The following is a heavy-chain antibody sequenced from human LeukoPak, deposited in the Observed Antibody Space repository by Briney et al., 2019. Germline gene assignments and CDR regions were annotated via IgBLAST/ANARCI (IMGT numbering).Heavy chain of an antibody. V-gene: IGHV3-30-3*01. CDR3: ARDYYGSGSSLGY. CDR1: GFTFSNYW. CDR2: ISYDGSNK. J-gene: IGHJ4*02. D-gene: IGHD3-10*01. Sequence: GGSLRLSCEGSGFTFSNYWMGWVRQAPGKGLEWVAVISYDGSNKYYADSVKGRFTISRDNSKNTLYLQMNSLRAEDTAVYYCARDYYGSGSSLGYWGQGTLVTVSS.